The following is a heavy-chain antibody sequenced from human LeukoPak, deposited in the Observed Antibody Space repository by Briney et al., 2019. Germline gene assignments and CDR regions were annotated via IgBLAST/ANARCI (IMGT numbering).Heavy chain of an antibody. CDR1: GGPISSYY. J-gene: IGHJ4*02. CDR3: ARGRADFWSGYRYFDY. CDR2: IYYSGST. D-gene: IGHD3-3*01. Sequence: SETLSLTCTVSGGPISSYYWSWIRQPTGKGLEWIGYIYYSGSTNYNPSLKSRVTISVDTSKNQFSLKLSSVTAADTAVYYCARGRADFWSGYRYFDYWGQGTLVTVSS. V-gene: IGHV4-59*01.